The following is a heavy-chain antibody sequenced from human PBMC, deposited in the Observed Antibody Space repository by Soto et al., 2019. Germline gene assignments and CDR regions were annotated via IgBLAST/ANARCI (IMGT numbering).Heavy chain of an antibody. V-gene: IGHV1-18*04. CDR2: ISRHNGNT. J-gene: IGHJ4*02. Sequence: QVQLVQSGAEVKKPGASVKVSCKASGYVFISYGISWVRQAPGQGLEWMGWISRHNGNTNYAQKFQGRVTMTTDASTSTAYMELRSLRSDDTAVYYCARDLDGSGSYYTDYWGQGPLVTVS. CDR1: GYVFISYG. D-gene: IGHD3-10*01. CDR3: ARDLDGSGSYYTDY.